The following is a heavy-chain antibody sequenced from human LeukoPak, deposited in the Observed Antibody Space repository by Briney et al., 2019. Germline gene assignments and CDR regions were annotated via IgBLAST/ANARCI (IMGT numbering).Heavy chain of an antibody. CDR3: AKGRGGSSNWGSDH. V-gene: IGHV3-33*06. CDR2: IWYDGSNK. D-gene: IGHD7-27*01. CDR1: GFTFRNYG. J-gene: IGHJ4*02. Sequence: GGSLRLSCTASGFTFRNYGMNWVRQAPGKGLEWVAGIWYDGSNKDYVDSVKGRFTISRDNSKNTLYLEMNSLTVEDTAVYYCAKGRGGSSNWGSDHWGQGTQVTVSS.